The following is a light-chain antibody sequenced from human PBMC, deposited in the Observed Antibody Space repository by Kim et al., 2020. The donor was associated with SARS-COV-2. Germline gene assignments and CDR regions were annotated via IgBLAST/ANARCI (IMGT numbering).Light chain of an antibody. CDR2: DAS. Sequence: SASVGDRVTSTCRASQTISTWLAWYQQKPGKPPNALISDASSLESGVPSRFSGSGSGTEFTLTISSLQPDDFATYCCQEYNSDFTFGPGTKVDIK. V-gene: IGKV1-5*01. J-gene: IGKJ3*01. CDR1: QTISTW. CDR3: QEYNSDFT.